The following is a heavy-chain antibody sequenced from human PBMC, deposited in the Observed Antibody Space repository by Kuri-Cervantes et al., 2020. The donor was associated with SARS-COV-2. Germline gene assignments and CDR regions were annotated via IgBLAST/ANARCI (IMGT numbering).Heavy chain of an antibody. CDR2: IYYSGST. Sequence: GSLRLSCTVSGGSISSSSYYWGGIRQPPGKGLEWIGSIYYSGSTYYNPSLKSRVTISVDTSKNQFFLKLSSVTAADTAVYYCARSTRWSGPLDYWGQGTLVTVSS. V-gene: IGHV4-39*01. J-gene: IGHJ4*02. D-gene: IGHD3-3*01. CDR1: GGSISSSSYY. CDR3: ARSTRWSGPLDY.